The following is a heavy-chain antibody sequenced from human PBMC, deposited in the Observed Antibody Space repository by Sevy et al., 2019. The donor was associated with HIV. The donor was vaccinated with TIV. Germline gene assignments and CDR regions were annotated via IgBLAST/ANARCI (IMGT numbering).Heavy chain of an antibody. V-gene: IGHV3-30*18. J-gene: IGHJ6*02. Sequence: GGSLRLSCVASGFNFSSHGINWVRQVPGKGLQWVAVISYDGRNDFYADSVKGRFTISRDNSKTTVYLEMNSRRPDDTAVYYCAKDRISMIKGVGDHNFYGMDVWGQGTTVTVSS. CDR1: GFNFSSHG. CDR3: AKDRISMIKGVGDHNFYGMDV. CDR2: ISYDGRND. D-gene: IGHD3-10*01.